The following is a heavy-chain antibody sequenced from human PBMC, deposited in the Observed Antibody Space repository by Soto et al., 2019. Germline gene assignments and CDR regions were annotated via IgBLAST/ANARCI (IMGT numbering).Heavy chain of an antibody. Sequence: SETLSLTCTVSGAYISSGDYYWNWIRHHPGKGLEWIGNIYSSGSTYYNPSLKSRVTMSVDTSKNQFSLKLSSVTAADTAVYYCPRSGNWNYGMDAWGQGTTVT. D-gene: IGHD1-20*01. CDR1: GAYISSGDYY. CDR2: IYSSGST. J-gene: IGHJ6*02. V-gene: IGHV4-31*03. CDR3: PRSGNWNYGMDA.